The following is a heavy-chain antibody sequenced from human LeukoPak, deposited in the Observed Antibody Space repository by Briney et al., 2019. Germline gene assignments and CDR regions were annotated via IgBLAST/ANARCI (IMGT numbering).Heavy chain of an antibody. CDR1: GGSFSGYY. V-gene: IGHV4-34*01. CDR3: ARRREMATITGYYYGMDV. CDR2: INHSGST. Sequence: SETLSLTCAVYGGSFSGYYWSWIRQPPGKGQEWVGEINHSGSTNYNPSLKRRATISVDTSKNQFSLKLSSVPAADTAVYYCARRREMATITGYYYGMDVWGQGTTVTVSS. D-gene: IGHD5-24*01. J-gene: IGHJ6*02.